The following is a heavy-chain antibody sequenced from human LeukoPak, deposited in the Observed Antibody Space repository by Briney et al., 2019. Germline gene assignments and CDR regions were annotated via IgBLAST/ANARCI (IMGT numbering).Heavy chain of an antibody. Sequence: LSLTCTVSGGSISGSSYYWGWIRQPPGKGLEWISYIGGDGIAFYADSVKGRFTASKDDARKSMYLQMNSLRVEDTAVYYCAKDRANWAIDDWGQGTQVTVSS. CDR2: IGGDGIAF. D-gene: IGHD3-16*01. V-gene: IGHV3-11*01. CDR3: AKDRANWAIDD. J-gene: IGHJ4*02. CDR1: GGSISGSSYY.